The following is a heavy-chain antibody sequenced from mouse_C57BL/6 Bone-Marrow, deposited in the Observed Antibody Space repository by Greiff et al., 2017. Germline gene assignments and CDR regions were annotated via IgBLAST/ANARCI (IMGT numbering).Heavy chain of an antibody. CDR2: IEPENGDT. J-gene: IGHJ4*01. Sequence: VQLQQSGAELVRPGASVKLSCTASGFNIKDDYMHWVKQRPEQGLEWIGWIEPENGDTEYASKFQGKATITADTSSNTAYLQLSSLTSEDTAVYYCTGGGAMDYWGQGTSVTVSS. CDR1: GFNIKDDY. CDR3: TGGGAMDY. V-gene: IGHV14-4*01.